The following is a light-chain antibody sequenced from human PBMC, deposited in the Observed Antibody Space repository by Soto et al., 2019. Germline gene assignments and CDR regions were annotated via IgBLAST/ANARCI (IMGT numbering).Light chain of an antibody. CDR3: QSHDSSLRNVI. CDR1: SSNIGANYD. CDR2: GNS. V-gene: IGLV1-40*01. J-gene: IGLJ2*01. Sequence: QPVLTQPPSVSGAPGQGVTISCTGGSSNIGANYDVHWYQQLPGTAPKVLIYGNSNRPSGVPDRFSGSKSGTSASLAITGLQVEDEADYYCQSHDSSLRNVIFGGGTKLTVL.